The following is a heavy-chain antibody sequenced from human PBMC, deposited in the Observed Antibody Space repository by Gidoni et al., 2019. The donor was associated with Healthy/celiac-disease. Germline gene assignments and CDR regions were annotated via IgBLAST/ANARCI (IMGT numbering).Heavy chain of an antibody. D-gene: IGHD6-6*01. J-gene: IGHJ6*02. CDR2: ISWNSGSI. Sequence: EVQLVESGGGLVQPGRSLRLSCAASGFTCDDYAMHWVRQAPGKGLEWVLGISWNSGSIGYADSVKGRFTISRANAKNSLYLQMNSLRAENTALYYCAKGSIAARRYYYYYGMDVWGQGTTVTVSS. CDR3: AKGSIAARRYYYYYGMDV. CDR1: GFTCDDYA. V-gene: IGHV3-9*01.